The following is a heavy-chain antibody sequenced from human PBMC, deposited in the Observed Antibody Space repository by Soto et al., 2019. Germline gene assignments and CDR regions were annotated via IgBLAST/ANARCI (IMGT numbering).Heavy chain of an antibody. Sequence: TSETLSLTCTVSGGSISSGDYYWSWIRQPPGKGLEWIGYIYYSGSTYYNPSPKSRVTISLDTSKNQFSLKLSSVTAADTAVYYCARGGLNRDTVRAGFGPWGQGTLVTVSS. CDR1: GGSISSGDYY. D-gene: IGHD5-18*01. CDR2: IYYSGST. V-gene: IGHV4-30-4*01. J-gene: IGHJ5*02. CDR3: ARGGLNRDTVRAGFGP.